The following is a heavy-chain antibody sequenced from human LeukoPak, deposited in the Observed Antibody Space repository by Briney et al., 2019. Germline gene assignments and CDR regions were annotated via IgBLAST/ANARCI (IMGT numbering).Heavy chain of an antibody. D-gene: IGHD1-26*01. Sequence: SETLSLTCTVSGGSISSANYYWGWIRQPPGEGLEWIGNIHYSGSTYCNPSLKSRVTMSVDTSKNQFSLKLSSVTAADTAVYYCARYRPMHYGMDVWGQGTTVTVSS. CDR3: ARYRPMHYGMDV. V-gene: IGHV4-39*01. J-gene: IGHJ6*02. CDR1: GGSISSANYY. CDR2: IHYSGST.